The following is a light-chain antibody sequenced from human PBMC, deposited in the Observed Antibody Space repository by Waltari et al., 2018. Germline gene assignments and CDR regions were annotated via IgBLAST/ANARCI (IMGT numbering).Light chain of an antibody. V-gene: IGLV2-11*01. CDR2: EVS. J-gene: IGLJ2*01. CDR3: SSYAGSNTWV. Sequence: QAAPTQPPSVSGSPGQSVTISCTGTRSDIGYYNTFSWYQQHPGKAPKLMIYEVSKRPSGVSDRFSGSKSGNTASLTISGLQAEDEADYYCSSYAGSNTWVFGGGTRLTVL. CDR1: RSDIGYYNT.